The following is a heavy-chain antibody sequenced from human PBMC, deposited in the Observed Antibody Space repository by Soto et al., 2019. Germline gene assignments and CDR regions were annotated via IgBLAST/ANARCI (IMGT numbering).Heavy chain of an antibody. CDR1: GFTFSTYA. J-gene: IGHJ4*02. V-gene: IGHV3-23*01. Sequence: EVQLLESGGGLTQPGGSLRLSCAASGFTFSTYAMSWVRQAPGKGLEWVSTFGANSATTYYADSVKGRFXXXRDXSKXXXXXXXXXXXXXXXXXXXXAXDXXIAGAXGXFDYWGQGTLVTV. CDR2: FGANSATT. D-gene: IGHD2-15*01. CDR3: AXDXXIAGAXGXFDY.